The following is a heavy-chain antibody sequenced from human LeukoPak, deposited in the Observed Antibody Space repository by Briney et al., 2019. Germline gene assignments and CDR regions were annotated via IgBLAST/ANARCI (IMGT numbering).Heavy chain of an antibody. CDR3: GREIQAPGKTLEY. J-gene: IGHJ4*02. CDR2: INDDGTYT. V-gene: IGHV3-74*01. Sequence: PGGSLRLSCAASGFTFTASCIHWVRQVPGKGLVWVSRINDDGTYTVYADSVKGRFTISRDNAKNTLYLQMNSLRGEDTAVYYCGREIQAPGKTLEYWGQGTLVTVSS. CDR1: GFTFTASC.